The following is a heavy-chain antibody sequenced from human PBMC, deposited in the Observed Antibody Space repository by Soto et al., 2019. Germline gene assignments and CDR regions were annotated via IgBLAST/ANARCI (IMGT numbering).Heavy chain of an antibody. CDR1: GGSISNYY. J-gene: IGHJ4*02. Sequence: QVQLQESGPGLLKPSETLSLTCTVSGGSISNYYWSWIRQPPGKGLEWIGYISYSGSTYYNPSLKSLVTRSVDTSKNQFSLKLSSVTAADTAVYYGAGVYARGYTDYWGQGTLVTVSS. CDR3: AGVYARGYTDY. D-gene: IGHD2-2*01. CDR2: ISYSGST. V-gene: IGHV4-59*01.